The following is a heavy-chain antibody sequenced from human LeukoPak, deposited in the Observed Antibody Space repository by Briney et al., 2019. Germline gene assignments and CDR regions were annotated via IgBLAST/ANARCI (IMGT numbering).Heavy chain of an antibody. D-gene: IGHD5-18*01. Sequence: PSETLSLTCTVSGDSISTSNSYWGWIRQPPGKGLEWIGSIYYSGNTYYNASLKSRVTISVDTSKNQFSLKLTSVTAADTAVYYCARVRLPPYYYYYYYMDVWGKGTTVTVSS. CDR1: GDSISTSNSY. V-gene: IGHV4-39*01. CDR3: ARVRLPPYYYYYYYMDV. J-gene: IGHJ6*03. CDR2: IYYSGNT.